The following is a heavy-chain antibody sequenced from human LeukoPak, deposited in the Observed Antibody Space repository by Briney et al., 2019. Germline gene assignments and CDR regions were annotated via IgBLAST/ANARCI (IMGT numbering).Heavy chain of an antibody. CDR1: GDSISSYY. D-gene: IGHD6-19*01. J-gene: IGHJ4*02. V-gene: IGHV4-59*01. Sequence: TSETLSLTCTVSGDSISSYYWNWVRQPPGKGLEWIGYIYYSGNTNYNPSLKSRVTISIDTSKNQFSLKLSSVTAADTAVYYCATIDRSGWYWRYWGQGTLVTVSS. CDR3: ATIDRSGWYWRY. CDR2: IYYSGNT.